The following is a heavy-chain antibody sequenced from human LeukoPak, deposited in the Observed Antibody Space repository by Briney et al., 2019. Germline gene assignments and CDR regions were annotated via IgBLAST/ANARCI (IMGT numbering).Heavy chain of an antibody. CDR1: NYSISNSPY. Sequence: SATLSLTCSGSNYSISNSPYWGWLRQPPGKGLEWIGRTYRSGSTFYNPSLKSRVNISLDTSKTPFSLKLSSVTAADTAVYFCARGTYGYYMDVWGKGTTVTVSS. J-gene: IGHJ6*03. D-gene: IGHD4-17*01. CDR2: TYRSGST. CDR3: ARGTYGYYMDV. V-gene: IGHV4-38-2*02.